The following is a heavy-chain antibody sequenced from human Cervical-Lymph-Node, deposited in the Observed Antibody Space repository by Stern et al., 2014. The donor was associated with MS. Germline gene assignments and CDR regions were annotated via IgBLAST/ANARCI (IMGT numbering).Heavy chain of an antibody. CDR3: VREDGDFDY. CDR2: IWHDETNN. Sequence: VQLEESGGGVVQPGGSLRLSCAASGFTFSSHVMHCVRQALGKGVDWVAVIWHDETNNAYADSVKGRFTISRDNSNNTLSLQMNSLRAEDTAVYYCVREDGDFDYWGQGTLVTVSS. V-gene: IGHV3-30-3*01. J-gene: IGHJ4*02. D-gene: IGHD2-8*01. CDR1: GFTFSSHV.